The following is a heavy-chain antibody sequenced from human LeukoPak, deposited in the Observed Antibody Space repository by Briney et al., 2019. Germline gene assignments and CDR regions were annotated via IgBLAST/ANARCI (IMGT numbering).Heavy chain of an antibody. CDR1: GFTFSNYV. V-gene: IGHV3-30*15. D-gene: IGHD3-10*01. CDR3: ARDRALDY. CDR2: ISNDGINK. J-gene: IGHJ4*02. Sequence: GGSLRLSCAASGFTFSNYVMCWVRQAPGKGLEWVASISNDGINKYYADSVKGRFTISRDNSKSALYLQMSSLRAEDTALYYCARDRALDYWGQGTLVSVCS.